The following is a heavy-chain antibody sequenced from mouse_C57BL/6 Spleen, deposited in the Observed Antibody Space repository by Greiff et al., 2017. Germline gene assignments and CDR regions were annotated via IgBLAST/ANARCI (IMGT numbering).Heavy chain of an antibody. D-gene: IGHD1-1*01. J-gene: IGHJ4*01. CDR2: INPNYGTT. CDR3: AREQLLLRYAMDY. CDR1: GYSFTDYN. V-gene: IGHV1-39*01. Sequence: EVQLVESGPELVKPGASVKISCKASGYSFTDYNMNWVKQSNGKSLEWIGVINPNYGTTIYNQKFKGKATLTVDQSSSTAYMQLNSLTSEDSAVYYCAREQLLLRYAMDYWGQGTSVTVSS.